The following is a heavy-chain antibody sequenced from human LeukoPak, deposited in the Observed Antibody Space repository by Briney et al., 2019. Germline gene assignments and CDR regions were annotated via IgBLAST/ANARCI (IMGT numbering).Heavy chain of an antibody. CDR3: ARDRLGAFDY. V-gene: IGHV4-59*01. CDR2: IYYSGST. D-gene: IGHD3-16*01. CDR1: GGSISSYY. J-gene: IGHJ4*02. Sequence: SETLSLTCTVSGGSISSYYWSWIRQSPGKGLEWIGYIYYSGSTNYNPPLKSRVTISVDTSKNQFSLKLSSVTAADTAVYYCARDRLGAFDYWGQGTLVTVSS.